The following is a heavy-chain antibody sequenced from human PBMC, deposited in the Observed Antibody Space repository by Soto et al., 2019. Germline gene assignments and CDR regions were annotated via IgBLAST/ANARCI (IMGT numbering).Heavy chain of an antibody. CDR1: GFTFEDFA. D-gene: IGHD4-4*01. J-gene: IGHJ4*02. Sequence: PGGSLRLSCAASGFTFEDFAMNWVRQAPGKGPEWVSRISWNGGRIDYADSVKGRFTISRDNAKNALYLQMNSLRPEDTALYYCAKIGSNYRYYFDSWGQGTLVTVSS. CDR2: ISWNGGRI. CDR3: AKIGSNYRYYFDS. V-gene: IGHV3-9*01.